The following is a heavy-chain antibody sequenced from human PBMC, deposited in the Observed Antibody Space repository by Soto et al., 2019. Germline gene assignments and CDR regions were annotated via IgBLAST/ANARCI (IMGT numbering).Heavy chain of an antibody. CDR1: GYTFSNYA. D-gene: IGHD2-15*01. CDR2: INAGNGNT. Sequence: ASVKVSCKASGYTFSNYAMHWVRQAPGQRLEWMGWINAGNGNTKYSQKFQGRVTITRDTSASTAYMELSSLRSEDTAVYYCARAPGYCSGGSCYNFDNWGQGTLVTVSS. V-gene: IGHV1-3*01. J-gene: IGHJ4*02. CDR3: ARAPGYCSGGSCYNFDN.